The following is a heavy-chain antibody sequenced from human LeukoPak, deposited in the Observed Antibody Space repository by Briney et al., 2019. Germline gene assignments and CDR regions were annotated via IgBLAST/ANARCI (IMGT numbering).Heavy chain of an antibody. CDR1: GYTFTGYY. Sequence: ASVKVSCKASGYTFTGYYMHWVRQAPGQGLEWMGWINPNSGGTNYAQKFQGRVTMTRDTSISTAYMELSRLRSDDTAVYYCARDRGTTVTGGDYWGQGTLVTVSS. V-gene: IGHV1-2*02. D-gene: IGHD4-17*01. CDR3: ARDRGTTVTGGDY. J-gene: IGHJ4*02. CDR2: INPNSGGT.